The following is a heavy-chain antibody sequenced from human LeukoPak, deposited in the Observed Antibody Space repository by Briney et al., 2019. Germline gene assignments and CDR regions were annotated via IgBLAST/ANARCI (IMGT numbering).Heavy chain of an antibody. Sequence: GGSLRLSCAASGFTFSNYEMHWVRQAPGKGLEWVSYISSSGSDIYYADSVKGRFTISRDNAKNSLYLQMNSLRAEDTALYYCARDRSSGYYWADIWGQGTMVTVSS. V-gene: IGHV3-48*03. D-gene: IGHD3-22*01. J-gene: IGHJ3*02. CDR1: GFTFSNYE. CDR3: ARDRSSGYYWADI. CDR2: ISSSGSDI.